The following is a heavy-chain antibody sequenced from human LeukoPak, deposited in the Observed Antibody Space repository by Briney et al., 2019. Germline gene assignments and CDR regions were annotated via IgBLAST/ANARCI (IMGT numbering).Heavy chain of an antibody. Sequence: GGSLRLSCAASGFTFSSYWMHWVRQAPGKGLVWVSRINSDGSSTSYADSMKGRFTISRDNAKNTLYLQMNSLRAEDTAVYYCARDLSYYDILTGSDAFDIWGQGTMVTVSS. CDR2: INSDGSST. J-gene: IGHJ3*02. D-gene: IGHD3-9*01. CDR1: GFTFSSYW. V-gene: IGHV3-74*01. CDR3: ARDLSYYDILTGSDAFDI.